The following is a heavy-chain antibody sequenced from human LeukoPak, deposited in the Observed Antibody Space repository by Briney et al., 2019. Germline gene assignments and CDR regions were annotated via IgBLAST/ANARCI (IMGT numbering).Heavy chain of an antibody. J-gene: IGHJ4*02. V-gene: IGHV4-39*07. Sequence: ASETLSLTCTVSGGSISSSSYYWGWVRQPRGKGLEWIGSIYYSGSTYYNPSLKSRVTISVDTSKNQFSLKLSSVTAADTAVYYCARDPTVAGQFDYWGQGTLVTVSS. CDR1: GGSISSSSYY. CDR2: IYYSGST. CDR3: ARDPTVAGQFDY. D-gene: IGHD6-19*01.